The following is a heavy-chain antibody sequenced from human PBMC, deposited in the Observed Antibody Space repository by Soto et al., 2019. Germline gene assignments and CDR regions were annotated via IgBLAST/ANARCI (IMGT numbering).Heavy chain of an antibody. D-gene: IGHD3-9*01. CDR2: INTDGSST. Sequence: GGSLRLSCADSGFSFGSYWMHWVRQGPGKGLVWVSRINTDGSSTNYADSVKGRFTISRDNAKNTVYLQMNSLRAEDTAVYYCARSPGGYYIDWGQGTMVTVSS. V-gene: IGHV3-74*01. CDR3: ARSPGGYYID. J-gene: IGHJ3*01. CDR1: GFSFGSYW.